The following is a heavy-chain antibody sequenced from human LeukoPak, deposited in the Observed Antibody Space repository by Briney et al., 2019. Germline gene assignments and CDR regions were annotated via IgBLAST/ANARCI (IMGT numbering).Heavy chain of an antibody. CDR1: GFTFSSYE. CDR2: ISSSGSTI. CDR3: ASKTMYNWNDGDAFDI. J-gene: IGHJ3*02. D-gene: IGHD1-1*01. Sequence: PGGSLRLSCAASGFTFSSYEMNWVRQAPGKGLEWVSYISSSGSTIYYADSVKGRFTISRDNAKNSLYLQMNTLRAADTAVYYCASKTMYNWNDGDAFDIWGQGTMVTVSS. V-gene: IGHV3-48*03.